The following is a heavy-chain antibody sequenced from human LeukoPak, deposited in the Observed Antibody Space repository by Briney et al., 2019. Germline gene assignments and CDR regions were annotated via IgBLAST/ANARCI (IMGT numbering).Heavy chain of an antibody. J-gene: IGHJ4*02. V-gene: IGHV4-59*13. D-gene: IGHD6-19*01. CDR3: ARDRYSSGCVDY. CDR1: GGSISSYH. CDR2: IYDSGTT. Sequence: SETLSLTCTISGGSISSYHWTWIRQPPGKGLEWIGYIYDSGTTNYNPSLKSRVTISVDTSKNQFSLKLSSVTAADTAVYYCARDRYSSGCVDYWGQGTLVTVSS.